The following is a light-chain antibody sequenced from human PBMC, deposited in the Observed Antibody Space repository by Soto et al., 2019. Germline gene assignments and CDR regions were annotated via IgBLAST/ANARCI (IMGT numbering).Light chain of an antibody. V-gene: IGKV3-11*01. CDR1: QWISTN. CDR3: HQGRV. Sequence: VLTQSPATLSVSPGEGATLSCRASQWISTNLAWYQQRPGQAPRLLIDDASNRASGIPGRFSGSGAGTDFTLTISNLEPEDFAVYFCHQGRVFGHGTRVDMK. J-gene: IGKJ5*01. CDR2: DAS.